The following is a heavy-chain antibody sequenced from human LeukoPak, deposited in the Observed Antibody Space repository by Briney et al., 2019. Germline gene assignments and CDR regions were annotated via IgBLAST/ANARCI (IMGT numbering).Heavy chain of an antibody. CDR1: GFTFSSYG. CDR3: AKMGTQKEIDY. V-gene: IGHV3-30*18. CDR2: ISYDGSNK. Sequence: PGGSLRLSCAASGFTFSSYGMHWVRQAPGKGLEWVAVISYDGSNKYYADSVKGRFTISRDNSKNTLYLQMNSLRAEDTAVYYCAKMGTQKEIDYWGQGTLVTVSS. D-gene: IGHD1-1*01. J-gene: IGHJ4*02.